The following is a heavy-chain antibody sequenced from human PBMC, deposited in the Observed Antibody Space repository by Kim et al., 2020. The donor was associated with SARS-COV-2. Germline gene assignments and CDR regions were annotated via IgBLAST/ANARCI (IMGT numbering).Heavy chain of an antibody. Sequence: GGSLRLSCAASGFIFSSYGMSWVRQAPGKGLEWVSVISYNGGNTYYADSVKGRFTISRDNSKNTVFLQMDSLRAEDTALYYCAKGKTTTGKTYRFDYWVQRPLITVS. D-gene: IGHD1-1*01. CDR1: GFIFSSYG. CDR3: AKGKTTTGKTYRFDY. V-gene: IGHV3-23*01. J-gene: IGHJ4*02. CDR2: ISYNGGNT.